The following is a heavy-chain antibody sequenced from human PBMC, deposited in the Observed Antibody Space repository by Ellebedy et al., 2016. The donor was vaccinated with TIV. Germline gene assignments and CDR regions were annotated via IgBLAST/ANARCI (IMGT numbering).Heavy chain of an antibody. CDR1: GFTFSSYA. D-gene: IGHD1-1*01. J-gene: IGHJ4*02. CDR3: AKDRHPYNWNDVGYFDY. V-gene: IGHV3-23*01. CDR2: ISGSGGST. Sequence: GESLKISXAASGFTFSSYAMSWVRQAPGKGLEWVSAISGSGGSTYYADSVKGRFTISRDNSKNTLYLQMNSLRAEDTAVYYCAKDRHPYNWNDVGYFDYWGQGTLVTVSS.